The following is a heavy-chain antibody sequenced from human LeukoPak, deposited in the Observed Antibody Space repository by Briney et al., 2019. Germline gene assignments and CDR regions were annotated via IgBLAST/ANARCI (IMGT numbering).Heavy chain of an antibody. D-gene: IGHD4-17*01. CDR1: GGSISSSTYY. V-gene: IGHV4-39*07. CDR2: IYYRGST. Sequence: WETLSLTCTVSGGSISSSTYYWGWIRQPPGKGLEWIASIYYRGSTYYKPSLKSRVTISVDTSKNQFSLKLSSVTAADTAVYYFARDLRHMTTVTTWSFDYWGQGTLVTVSS. CDR3: ARDLRHMTTVTTWSFDY. J-gene: IGHJ4*02.